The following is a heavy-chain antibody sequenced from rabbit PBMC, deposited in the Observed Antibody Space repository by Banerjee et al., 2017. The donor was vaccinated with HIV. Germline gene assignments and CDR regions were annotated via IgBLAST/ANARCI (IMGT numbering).Heavy chain of an antibody. CDR3: ARYYSSTEVVNGRALRL. Sequence: QQLVESGGDLVKPGASLTLTCKASGFSFSSGYDMCWVRQAPGKGLEWIACIYTGVFSFPYNASWAKGRFTNSKTSSTTVDLKMTSLTAADTATYFCARYYSSTEVVNGRALRLWDQGTLVTVS. D-gene: IGHD4-1*01. CDR1: GFSFSSGYD. V-gene: IGHV1S40*01. CDR2: IYTGVFSFP. J-gene: IGHJ3*01.